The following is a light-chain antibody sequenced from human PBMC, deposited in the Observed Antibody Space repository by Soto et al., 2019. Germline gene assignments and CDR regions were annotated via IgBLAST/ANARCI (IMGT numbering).Light chain of an antibody. J-gene: IGLJ2*01. V-gene: IGLV2-14*01. CDR1: SSDVGGYNY. CDR3: SSDTSSSTGV. Sequence: QSVLTQPASVSGSPGQSITISCTGTSSDVGGYNYVSWYQQHPGKAPNLMIYDVSNRPSGVSNRFSGSKSGNTASLTISGRQAEDGGDETGSSDTSSSTGVFGGGTKLTVL. CDR2: DVS.